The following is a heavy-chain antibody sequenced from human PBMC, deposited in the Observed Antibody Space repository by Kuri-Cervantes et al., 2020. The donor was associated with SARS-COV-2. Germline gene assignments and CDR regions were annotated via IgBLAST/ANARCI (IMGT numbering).Heavy chain of an antibody. CDR3: ARAFGGSYFNWFDP. CDR1: GFTFDDYG. V-gene: IGHV3-20*01. Sequence: GGSLRLSCAASGFTFDDYGMSWVRQAPGKGLEWVSGINWNGGSTGYADSVKGRFTISRDNAKNSLYLQMNSLRAEDTALYHCARAFGGSYFNWFDPWGQGTLVTVSS. D-gene: IGHD1-26*01. CDR2: INWNGGST. J-gene: IGHJ5*02.